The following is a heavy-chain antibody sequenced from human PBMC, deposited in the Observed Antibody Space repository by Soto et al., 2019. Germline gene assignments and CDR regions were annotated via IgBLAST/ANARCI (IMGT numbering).Heavy chain of an antibody. J-gene: IGHJ5*02. V-gene: IGHV4-4*02. D-gene: IGHD3-22*01. CDR1: GGSISTTNW. Sequence: VQLQESGPGLVKPSGTLSLTCTVSGGSISTTNWWSWVRQSPGKGLGWIGAILHIGSTNYNPSLKSRVTISIDKSKSQFALRLRSVTAADTAVYYCASGFDSDGLYKGGHPWGQGTLVSVSS. CDR3: ASGFDSDGLYKGGHP. CDR2: ILHIGST.